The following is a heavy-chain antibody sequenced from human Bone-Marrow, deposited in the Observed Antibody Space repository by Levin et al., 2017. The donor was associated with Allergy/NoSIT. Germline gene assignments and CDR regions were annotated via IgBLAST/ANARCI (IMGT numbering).Heavy chain of an antibody. V-gene: IGHV1-69*02. CDR3: AREIGRGYSYGYRDY. CDR1: GGTFSSYT. D-gene: IGHD5-18*01. Sequence: SVKVSCKASGGTFSSYTISWVRQAPGQGLEWMGRIIPILGIANYAQKFQGRVTITADKSTSTAYMELSSLRSEDTAVYYCAREIGRGYSYGYRDYWGQGTLVTVSS. J-gene: IGHJ4*02. CDR2: IIPILGIA.